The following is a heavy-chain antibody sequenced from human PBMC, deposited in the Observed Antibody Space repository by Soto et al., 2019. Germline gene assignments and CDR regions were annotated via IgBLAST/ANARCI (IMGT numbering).Heavy chain of an antibody. CDR2: IIPMFGIT. CDR1: GGTLSSYG. CDR3: ASDRVYGLVT. J-gene: IGHJ5*02. V-gene: IGHV1-69*12. Sequence: QVQLVQSGAEVKKPGSSVKVSCNVSGGTLSSYGFNWVRQAPGQGLEWMGGIIPMFGITNHTQKFQDRITISADASTTTAYMELRSLGADDTSIYYCASDRVYGLVTWGQGTLLTVSS. D-gene: IGHD6-13*01.